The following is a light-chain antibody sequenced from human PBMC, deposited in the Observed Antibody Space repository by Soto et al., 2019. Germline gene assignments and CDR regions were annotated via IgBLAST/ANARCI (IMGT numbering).Light chain of an antibody. CDR2: DAS. CDR3: QKYYTAPQT. V-gene: IGKV1-27*01. CDR1: QGIGNY. J-gene: IGKJ1*01. Sequence: DIQMTQSPSSLSASVGDRVTITCRASQGIGNYLAWYQQQPGQDPKHLIYDASTLQSVGTSGFSGSGSGTDFTLTISRLQPEDVATYYCQKYYTAPQTFGQGTKVEIK.